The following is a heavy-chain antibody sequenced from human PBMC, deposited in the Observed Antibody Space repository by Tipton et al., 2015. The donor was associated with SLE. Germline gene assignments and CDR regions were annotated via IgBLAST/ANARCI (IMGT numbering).Heavy chain of an antibody. D-gene: IGHD3-3*01. CDR1: GFTFSSYA. Sequence: GSLRLSCAASGFTFSSYAMSWVRQAPGKGLEWVSAISGSGGSTYYADSVKGRFTISRDNSKNTLYLQMNSLRAEDTAVYYCAKERTYYDFWSGYPSFDYWGQGTLVTVSS. J-gene: IGHJ4*02. V-gene: IGHV3-23*01. CDR2: ISGSGGST. CDR3: AKERTYYDFWSGYPSFDY.